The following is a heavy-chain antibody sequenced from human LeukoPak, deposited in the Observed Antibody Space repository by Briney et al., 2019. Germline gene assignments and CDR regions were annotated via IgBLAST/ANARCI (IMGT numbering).Heavy chain of an antibody. CDR3: ARTYFDWLLRPTFDY. CDR2: ISYDGSNK. Sequence: GGSLRLSCAASGFTFSSYGMHWVRQAPGKGLEWVAVISYDGSNKYYAGSVKGRFTISRDNSKNSLYLQMNSLRAEDTAVYYCARTYFDWLLRPTFDYWGQGTLVTVSS. J-gene: IGHJ4*02. CDR1: GFTFSSYG. V-gene: IGHV3-30*03. D-gene: IGHD3-9*01.